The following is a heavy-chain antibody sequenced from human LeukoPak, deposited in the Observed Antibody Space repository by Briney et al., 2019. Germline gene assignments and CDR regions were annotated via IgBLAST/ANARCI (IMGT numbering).Heavy chain of an antibody. D-gene: IGHD3-22*01. CDR1: GFTFSTSW. Sequence: GGSLRLSCAISGFTFSTSWMHWVRQAPGKGLVWVSRINTDGNTRDYADSVKGRFTISRDNAKNTLYLQMNSLRAEDTAVYYCVRDMGYYDKVWGQGTLVTVSS. V-gene: IGHV3-74*01. CDR2: INTDGNTR. J-gene: IGHJ4*02. CDR3: VRDMGYYDKV.